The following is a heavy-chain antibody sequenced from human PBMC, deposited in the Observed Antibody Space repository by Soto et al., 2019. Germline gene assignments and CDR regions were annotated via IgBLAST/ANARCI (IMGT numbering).Heavy chain of an antibody. D-gene: IGHD5-18*01. V-gene: IGHV3-23*01. CDR3: AKDGGYGYGYSHRYYYGMDV. J-gene: IGHJ6*02. CDR2: ISGSGGST. CDR1: GFTFSSYA. Sequence: EVQLLESGGGLVQPGGSLRLSCAASGFTFSSYAMSWVRQAPGKGLEWVSAISGSGGSTYYADSVKGRFTISRDNSKNTLNLQMNSLRAEDTAVYYCAKDGGYGYGYSHRYYYGMDVWGQGTTVTVSS.